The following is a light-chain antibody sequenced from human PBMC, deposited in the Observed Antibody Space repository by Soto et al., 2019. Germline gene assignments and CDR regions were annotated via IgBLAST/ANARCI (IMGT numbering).Light chain of an antibody. V-gene: IGKV1-9*01. CDR2: DAS. Sequence: IQLTQSPSSLSASVGDRVTITCRASQGISSYLGWYQQKPGKAPNLLIYDASTLHSGVPSRFSGGGSGTDFTLTISSLQPEAFAPYYCQQVNVYPSTFGGGTKVEIK. CDR1: QGISSY. J-gene: IGKJ4*01. CDR3: QQVNVYPST.